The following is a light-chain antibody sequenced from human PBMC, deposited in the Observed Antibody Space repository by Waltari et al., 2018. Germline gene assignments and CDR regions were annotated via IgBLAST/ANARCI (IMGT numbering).Light chain of an antibody. CDR3: QSSDNNTVF. J-gene: IGLJ2*01. Sequence: FLLTQPHSVSESPGKTITISCTRTRCSIASDYVQWYQQRPGSAPTTVIFENFQRPSGVPHRFSGSIDSSSNSASLIISGLKTEDEADYYCQSSDNNTVFFGGGTRLTVL. V-gene: IGLV6-57*04. CDR2: ENF. CDR1: RCSIASDY.